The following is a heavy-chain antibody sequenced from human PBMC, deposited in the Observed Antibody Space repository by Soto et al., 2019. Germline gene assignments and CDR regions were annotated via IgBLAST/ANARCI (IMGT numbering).Heavy chain of an antibody. D-gene: IGHD2-21*02. J-gene: IGHJ5*02. Sequence: LRLSCAASGFNFSNHWMHWVRQRPGEGLVWVSRITSVGKGKAYAESVKGRFAISRDNAKNTLYLQMNGLTAEDTAVYYCARESGDWPLNWFDPWGLGTLVTVSS. CDR3: ARESGDWPLNWFDP. V-gene: IGHV3-74*01. CDR1: GFNFSNHW. CDR2: ITSVGKGK.